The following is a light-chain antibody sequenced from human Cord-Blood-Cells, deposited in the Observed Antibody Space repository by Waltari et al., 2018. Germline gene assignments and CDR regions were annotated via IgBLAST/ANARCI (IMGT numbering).Light chain of an antibody. J-gene: IGLJ2*01. CDR1: RSNFRAGYD. Sequence: QSVLTHHPSVSCPPRPRVSISSPDSRSNFRAGYDLHWYQQLPGTAPKLLSYGNSNRPPGVPDRFSGSKSGTSASLAITGLQSEDEADYYGQSYDSSLSGYVVFGGGTKLTVL. V-gene: IGLV1-40*01. CDR3: QSYDSSLSGYVV. CDR2: GNS.